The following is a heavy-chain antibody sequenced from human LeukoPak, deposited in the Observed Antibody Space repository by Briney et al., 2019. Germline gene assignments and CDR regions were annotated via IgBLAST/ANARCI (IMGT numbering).Heavy chain of an antibody. J-gene: IGHJ3*02. Sequence: GGSLRLSCAASGFXFSSYAISWGREAPGKGLEWGSAMGGSGGSTYYADSVKGRFTISRDNSKNTLYLQMNSLRAEDTAVYYCANSDYGDYGWFAFDIWGQGTMVTVSS. CDR1: GFXFSSYA. V-gene: IGHV3-23*01. CDR2: MGGSGGST. D-gene: IGHD4-17*01. CDR3: ANSDYGDYGWFAFDI.